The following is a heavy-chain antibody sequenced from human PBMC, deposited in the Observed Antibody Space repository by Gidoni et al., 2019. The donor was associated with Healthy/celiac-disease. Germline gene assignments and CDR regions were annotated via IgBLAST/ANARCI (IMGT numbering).Heavy chain of an antibody. D-gene: IGHD4-17*01. V-gene: IGHV4-39*01. CDR2: IYYSGST. J-gene: IGHJ6*03. CDR1: GGSISSSSYY. Sequence: QLQLQESGPGLVKPSETLSLTCTVSGGSISSSSYYWGWIRQPPGKGLEWTGGIYYSGSTYYNPSLKSRVTISVDTSKNQFSLKLSSVTAADTAVYYCARHRGLRGYYYMDVWGKGTTVTVSS. CDR3: ARHRGLRGYYYMDV.